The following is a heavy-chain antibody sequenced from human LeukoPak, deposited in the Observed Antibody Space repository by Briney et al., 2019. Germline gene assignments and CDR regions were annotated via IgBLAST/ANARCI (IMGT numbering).Heavy chain of an antibody. D-gene: IGHD6-13*01. CDR2: IYYSGST. CDR1: GGSISSYY. V-gene: IGHV4-59*08. J-gene: IGHJ5*02. Sequence: SETLSLTCTVSGGSISSYYWSWIRQPPGKGLEWIGYIYYSGSTNYNPSLKSRVTISVDTSKNQFSLKLSSVTAADTAVYYCARHNEGSSWYRVPGDRFDPWGQGTLVTVSS. CDR3: ARHNEGSSWYRVPGDRFDP.